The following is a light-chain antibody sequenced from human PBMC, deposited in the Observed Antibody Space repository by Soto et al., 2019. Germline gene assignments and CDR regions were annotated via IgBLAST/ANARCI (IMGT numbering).Light chain of an antibody. CDR3: QQYGSSPPMYT. CDR1: QSVSSNY. CDR2: GAS. V-gene: IGKV3-20*01. Sequence: EIVLTQSPGTLSLSPGERATLSCRASQSVSSNYLAWYQQTPGQAPRLLIYGASSRATGIPDRFSGSGSGTDFTLTITRLEPEDFAVYYCQQYGSSPPMYTFGQGTKVDIK. J-gene: IGKJ2*01.